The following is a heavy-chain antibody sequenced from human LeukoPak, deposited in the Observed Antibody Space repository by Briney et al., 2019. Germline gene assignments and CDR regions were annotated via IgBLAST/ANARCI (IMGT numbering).Heavy chain of an antibody. CDR1: GYTFIHYD. CDR3: ARSVAAFDI. Sequence: ASVKVSCRASGYTFIHYDIYWVRQATGQGLEWMGRIHLGSGGTDYAQRFQGRVTMTRDTSIGTAYMELRSLTSEDTAIYYCARSVAAFDIWGQGTMVTVSS. V-gene: IGHV1-8*01. J-gene: IGHJ3*02. D-gene: IGHD5/OR15-5a*01. CDR2: IHLGSGGT.